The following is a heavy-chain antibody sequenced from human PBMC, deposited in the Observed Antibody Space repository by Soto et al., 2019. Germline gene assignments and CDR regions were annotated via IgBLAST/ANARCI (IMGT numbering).Heavy chain of an antibody. CDR1: GYTFTSYY. Sequence: ASVKVSCKASGYTFTSYYMHWVRQAPGQGLEWMGIINPSGGSTSYAQKFQGRVTMTRDTSTSTVYMELSSLRSEDTAVYYCARDGTSDYGGNSGLGYWGQGTLFTVSS. J-gene: IGHJ4*02. V-gene: IGHV1-46*01. CDR3: ARDGTSDYGGNSGLGY. D-gene: IGHD4-17*01. CDR2: INPSGGST.